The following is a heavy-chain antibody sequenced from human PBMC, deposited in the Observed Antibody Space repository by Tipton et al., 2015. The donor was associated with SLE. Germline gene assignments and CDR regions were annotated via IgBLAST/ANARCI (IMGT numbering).Heavy chain of an antibody. V-gene: IGHV4-34*01. D-gene: IGHD4-17*01. Sequence: TLSLTCAVSGGSFSDYYWTWVRQPPGKGLEWIGEINHRGTANYKPSLKSRVTISVDTSKTQFSLEVTSVTAADTAVYYCARGSDGEYVRYFDVWGPGTLVTVSS. CDR3: ARGSDGEYVRYFDV. CDR1: GGSFSDYY. CDR2: INHRGTA. J-gene: IGHJ2*01.